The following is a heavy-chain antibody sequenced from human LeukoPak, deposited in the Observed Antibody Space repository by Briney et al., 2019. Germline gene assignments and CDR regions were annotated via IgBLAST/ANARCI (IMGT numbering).Heavy chain of an antibody. V-gene: IGHV4-34*01. Sequence: SETLSLTCAVYGGSFSGYYWSWIRQPPGKGLEWIGEIDHSGSTNYNPSLKSRVTISVDTSKNQFSLKLSSVTAADTAVYYCARAGVGKTKYYYYYGMDVWGQGTTVTVSS. D-gene: IGHD2-15*01. CDR1: GGSFSGYY. J-gene: IGHJ6*02. CDR3: ARAGVGKTKYYYYYGMDV. CDR2: IDHSGST.